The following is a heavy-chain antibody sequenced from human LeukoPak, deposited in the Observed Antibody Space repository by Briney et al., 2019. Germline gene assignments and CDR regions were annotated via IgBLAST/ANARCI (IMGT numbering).Heavy chain of an antibody. CDR2: IYSSGST. J-gene: IGHJ4*02. Sequence: TSSETLSLTCTVSGGSLSSYFWSWIRLSPGKGLEWIGNIYSSGSTNYNPSLRSRVTISVDTSKRQFSLKVNSVTAADTAVYFCARRYRGFFDYWGQGILVTVSS. D-gene: IGHD3-16*02. V-gene: IGHV4-59*01. CDR1: GGSLSSYF. CDR3: ARRYRGFFDY.